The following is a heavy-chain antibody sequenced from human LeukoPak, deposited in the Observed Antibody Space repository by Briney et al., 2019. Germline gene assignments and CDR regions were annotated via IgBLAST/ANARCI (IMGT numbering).Heavy chain of an antibody. V-gene: IGHV3-7*01. CDR1: GLKNKFW. CDR3: VRRYCSSTTCPLDY. D-gene: IGHD2-2*01. Sequence: GGSLRLSCAASGLKNKFWMSWVRQAPGKGLEWVANIKHDGSERNYVDSVKGRFTISRDNATTSVFLLMTGLRAEDVAVYYCVRRYCSSTTCPLDYWGQGTLVTVSS. J-gene: IGHJ4*02. CDR2: IKHDGSER.